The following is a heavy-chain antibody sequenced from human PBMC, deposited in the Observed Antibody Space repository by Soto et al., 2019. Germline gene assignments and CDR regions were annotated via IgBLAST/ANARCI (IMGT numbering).Heavy chain of an antibody. CDR3: ARDWGIAGPYGMDV. D-gene: IGHD6-13*01. CDR1: GRSINSNNYY. J-gene: IGHJ6*02. V-gene: IGHV4-39*02. Sequence: SETLSLTCTVSGRSINSNNYYWGWIRQPPGKGREWIGSIYYSGSTYYNPSLKSRVTISADTSKNQFFLMLSSVTAADTAVYYCARDWGIAGPYGMDVWGQGTTVTVSS. CDR2: IYYSGST.